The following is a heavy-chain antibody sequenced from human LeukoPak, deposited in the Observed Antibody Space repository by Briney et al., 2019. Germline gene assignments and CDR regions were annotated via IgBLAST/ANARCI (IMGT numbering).Heavy chain of an antibody. V-gene: IGHV1-18*01. Sequence: ASVKVSCKASGYTFTSYGISWVRQAPGQGLEWMGWISAYNGNTNYAQKLQGRVTMTTDTSTSTAYMELSSLRSEDTAVYYCARDRPQLPYSSSWSFRPDWYFDLWGRGTLVTVSP. D-gene: IGHD6-13*01. CDR3: ARDRPQLPYSSSWSFRPDWYFDL. CDR2: ISAYNGNT. J-gene: IGHJ2*01. CDR1: GYTFTSYG.